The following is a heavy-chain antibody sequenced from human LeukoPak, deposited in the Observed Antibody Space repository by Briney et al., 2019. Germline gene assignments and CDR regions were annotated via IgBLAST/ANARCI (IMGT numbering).Heavy chain of an antibody. CDR1: GFTFSSYG. Sequence: GESLKISCAASGFTFSSYGMHWVRQAPGKGLEWVAVISYDGSNKYYADSVKGRFTISRDNSKNTLYLQMNSLRAEDTAVYYCAKAGGRLSPNVDYWGQGTLVTVSS. D-gene: IGHD6-25*01. CDR2: ISYDGSNK. J-gene: IGHJ4*02. CDR3: AKAGGRLSPNVDY. V-gene: IGHV3-30*18.